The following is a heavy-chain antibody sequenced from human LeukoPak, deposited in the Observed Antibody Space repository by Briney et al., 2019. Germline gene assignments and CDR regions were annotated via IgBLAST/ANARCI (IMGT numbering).Heavy chain of an antibody. CDR3: ATGGDSSGWPRFVY. Sequence: SETLSLTCTVSGGSISSYYWNWIRQPPGKGLEWIGNIYYSGSTNDNPSLKSRVTISVDTSRNQFSLKLSSVTAADTAVYYCATGGDSSGWPRFVYWGQGTLVTVSS. J-gene: IGHJ4*02. CDR1: GGSISSYY. D-gene: IGHD6-19*01. V-gene: IGHV4-59*01. CDR2: IYYSGST.